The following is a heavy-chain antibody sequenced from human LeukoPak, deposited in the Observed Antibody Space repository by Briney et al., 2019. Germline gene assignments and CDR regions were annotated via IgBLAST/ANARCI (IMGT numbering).Heavy chain of an antibody. CDR2: IYTSGST. D-gene: IGHD3-9*01. V-gene: IGHV4-4*07. CDR1: GGSISSYY. Sequence: TSETLSLTCTVSGGSISSYYWSWIRQPAGKGLEWIGRIYTSGSTNYNPSLKSRVTMSVDTSKNQFSLKLSSVTAADTAVYYCSSHDILTGYYHWGQGTLVTVSS. J-gene: IGHJ5*02. CDR3: SSHDILTGYYH.